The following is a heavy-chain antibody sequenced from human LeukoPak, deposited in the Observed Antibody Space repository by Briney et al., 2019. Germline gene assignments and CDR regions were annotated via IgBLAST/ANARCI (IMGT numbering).Heavy chain of an antibody. D-gene: IGHD1-26*01. CDR3: VTLHIGMGQGYFDL. Sequence: ASVKVSCKVSGYPLSGLSVHWVRQAPGKGLEWMGGFHPDEYETVYAQMFQGRVTMTEDTSTDTAYMELSSLTSADTAMYYCVTLHIGMGQGYFDLWARGTLVTVSS. CDR1: GYPLSGLS. CDR2: FHPDEYET. J-gene: IGHJ2*01. V-gene: IGHV1-24*01.